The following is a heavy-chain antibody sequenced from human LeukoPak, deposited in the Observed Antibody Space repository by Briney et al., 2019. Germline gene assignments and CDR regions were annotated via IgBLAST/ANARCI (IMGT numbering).Heavy chain of an antibody. D-gene: IGHD5-24*01. V-gene: IGHV3-7*01. CDR1: GFTFSSYW. Sequence: GGSLRLSCAASGFTFSSYWMSWVRQAPGKGLEWVAYIKQDVTEKYYVDSVKGRFSISRDNAKNSLYLQMNSLRAEDTAVYYCAREGITSFDYWGQGTLVTVSS. CDR3: AREGITSFDY. CDR2: IKQDVTEK. J-gene: IGHJ4*02.